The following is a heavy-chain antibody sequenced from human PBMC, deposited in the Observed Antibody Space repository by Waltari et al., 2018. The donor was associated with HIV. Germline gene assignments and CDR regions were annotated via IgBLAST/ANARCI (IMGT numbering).Heavy chain of an antibody. CDR2: IIPMFGTA. J-gene: IGHJ6*02. V-gene: IGHV1-69*01. Sequence: QVQLVQSGAEVKKPGSSVKVPCKASGGTFNRYSMSWVRQAPGQGLEGMGGIIPMFGTANYAQKFQGRVTLTADESTSVVYMELSSLRSEDTAVYYCAREGFGNFNPGMDVWGQGTTVTVSS. CDR3: AREGFGNFNPGMDV. CDR1: GGTFNRYS. D-gene: IGHD3-10*01.